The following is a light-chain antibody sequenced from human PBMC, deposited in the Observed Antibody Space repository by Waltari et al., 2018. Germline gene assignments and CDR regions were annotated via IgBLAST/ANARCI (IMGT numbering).Light chain of an antibody. CDR3: CSYAGSSTYVL. V-gene: IGLV2-23*01. J-gene: IGLJ3*02. Sequence: QSALTQPASVSGSPGQSITISCTGTSSDVGVSDLVSWYQHHPGKAPKLIIYEATKRPSGVSDRFSASKSDNTASLTISGLQADDEANYYCCSYAGSSTYVLFGGGTRLTVL. CDR1: SSDVGVSDL. CDR2: EAT.